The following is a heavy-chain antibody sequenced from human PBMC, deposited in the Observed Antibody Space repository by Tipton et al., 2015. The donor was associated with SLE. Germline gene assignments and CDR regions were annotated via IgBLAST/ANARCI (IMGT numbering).Heavy chain of an antibody. V-gene: IGHV4-59*12. D-gene: IGHD2-15*01. J-gene: IGHJ2*01. CDR2: ISDGGGT. CDR1: GGSISSNY. Sequence: TLSLTCSVSGGSISSNYWIWIRQPPGKGLEWIGYISDGGGTNHNPSLKSRVTISVDTSKNQFSLKLSSVTAADTAVYYCARYHSWGQYWYFDLWGRGTLVTVSS. CDR3: ARYHSWGQYWYFDL.